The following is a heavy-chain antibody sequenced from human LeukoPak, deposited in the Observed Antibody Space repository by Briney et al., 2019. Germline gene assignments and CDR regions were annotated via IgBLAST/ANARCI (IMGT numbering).Heavy chain of an antibody. CDR2: IYYSGST. CDR1: GGSISSYY. J-gene: IGHJ3*02. V-gene: IGHV4-59*01. Sequence: SETLSLTCTVSGGSISSYYWSWIRQPPGKGVEWIGYIYYSGSTNYNPSLKSRVTISVDTSKNQFSLKLSSVTAADTAVYYCASDVVVTADDAFDIWGQGTMVTVSS. D-gene: IGHD2-21*02. CDR3: ASDVVVTADDAFDI.